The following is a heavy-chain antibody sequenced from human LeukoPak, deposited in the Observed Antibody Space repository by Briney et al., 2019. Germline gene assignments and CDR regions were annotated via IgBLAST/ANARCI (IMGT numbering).Heavy chain of an antibody. J-gene: IGHJ6*03. CDR1: GFTFSSYW. Sequence: GGSLRLSCAASGFTFSSYWMSWVRQAPGKGLEWVANIKQDGSEKYYVDSVKGRFTISRDNAKNSLYLQTNSLRAEDTAVYYCARDSGYASYYYYYYMDVWGKGTTVTVSS. CDR2: IKQDGSEK. CDR3: ARDSGYASYYYYYYMDV. D-gene: IGHD2-2*01. V-gene: IGHV3-7*01.